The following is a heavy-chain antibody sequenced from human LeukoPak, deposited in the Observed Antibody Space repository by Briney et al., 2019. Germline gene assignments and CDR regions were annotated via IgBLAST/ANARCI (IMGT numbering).Heavy chain of an antibody. V-gene: IGHV1-2*02. Sequence: ASVKVSCKASGYTFTGYYMHWVRQAPGQGLEWMGWINPNSGGTNYAQKFQGRVTMTRDTSISTAYMELSRLRSDDTAVYYCARGAHITIFGVVIEGTKFDYWGQGTLVTVSS. J-gene: IGHJ4*02. D-gene: IGHD3-3*01. CDR1: GYTFTGYY. CDR3: ARGAHITIFGVVIEGTKFDY. CDR2: INPNSGGT.